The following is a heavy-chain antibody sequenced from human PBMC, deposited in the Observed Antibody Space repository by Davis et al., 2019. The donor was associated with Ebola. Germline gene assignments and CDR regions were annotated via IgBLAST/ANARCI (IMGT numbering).Heavy chain of an antibody. CDR2: IYYSGST. CDR1: GGSISNYY. D-gene: IGHD6-19*01. J-gene: IGHJ3*01. CDR3: ARGARAAVAQLL. V-gene: IGHV4-59*01. Sequence: MPSETLSLTCTVSGGSISNYYWSWIRQPPGKGLEWIGYIYYSGSTTYNPSLKSRVTISVDTSQNQFSLKLTSVTAADTAVYYCARGARAAVAQLLWGQGTMINVSS.